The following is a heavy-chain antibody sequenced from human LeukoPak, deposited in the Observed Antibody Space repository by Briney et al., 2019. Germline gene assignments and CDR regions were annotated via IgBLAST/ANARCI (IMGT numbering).Heavy chain of an antibody. V-gene: IGHV1-46*01. CDR1: GYTFSNYY. CDR3: ARESRRTVNDAFDI. J-gene: IGHJ3*02. CDR2: INPSGGST. Sequence: ASVKVSCKASGYTFSNYYMRWVRQAPGQGLEWMGMINPSGGSTSYAQKFQGRATMTRDTSTSTVYMELSSLRSEDTAVYYCARESRRTVNDAFDIWGQETLVAVSS. D-gene: IGHD1-1*01.